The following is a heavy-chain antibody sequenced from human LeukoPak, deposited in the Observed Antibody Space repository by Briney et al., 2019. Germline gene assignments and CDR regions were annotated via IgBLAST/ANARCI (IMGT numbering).Heavy chain of an antibody. D-gene: IGHD1-26*01. V-gene: IGHV3-53*01. CDR1: GFTVSSNY. J-gene: IGHJ6*02. Sequence: GGSLRLSCAASGFTVSSNYMSWVRQAPGKGLEWVSVIYSGGSTYYADSVKGRFTISRDNSKNTLYLQMNSLRAEDTAVYYCARDNAVGATYDYYGMDVWGQGTTVTVSS. CDR3: ARDNAVGATYDYYGMDV. CDR2: IYSGGST.